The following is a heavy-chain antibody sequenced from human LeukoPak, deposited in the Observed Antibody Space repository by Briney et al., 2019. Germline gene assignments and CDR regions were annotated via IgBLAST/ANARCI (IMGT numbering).Heavy chain of an antibody. J-gene: IGHJ4*02. V-gene: IGHV4-61*02. Sequence: PSETLSLTCTVSGGSISSGSYYWSWIRQPAGKGLECIGRIYTSGSTNYNPSLKSRVTISVDTSKNQFSLKLSSVTAADTAVYYCARVWVGYSSGWPTFDYWGQGTLVTVSS. CDR1: GGSISSGSYY. CDR2: IYTSGST. D-gene: IGHD6-19*01. CDR3: ARVWVGYSSGWPTFDY.